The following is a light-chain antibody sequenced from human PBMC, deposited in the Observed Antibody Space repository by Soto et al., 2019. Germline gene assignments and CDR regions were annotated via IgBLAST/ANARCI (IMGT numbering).Light chain of an antibody. J-gene: IGLJ1*01. CDR3: SSYTSSSTPDV. Sequence: QSALTQPASVSGSPGQSITISCTGTSSDVGGYNYVSWYQQHPGKAPKLMIYDVSNRPSGVSNRFSGSKSGNTASLTISGLQAEDEADYYGSSYTSSSTPDVFGTGTKVTVL. CDR2: DVS. V-gene: IGLV2-14*01. CDR1: SSDVGGYNY.